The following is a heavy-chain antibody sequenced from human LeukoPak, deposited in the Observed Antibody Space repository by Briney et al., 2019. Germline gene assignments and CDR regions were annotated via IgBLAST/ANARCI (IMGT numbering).Heavy chain of an antibody. J-gene: IGHJ4*02. V-gene: IGHV3-30-3*01. CDR3: ARGRGSYSADY. Sequence: GGSLRLSCVASRFTFSNYPMHWVRQAPGKGLEWVALLSYDGSNECYADSVKGRFTISRDNSKNTLYLQMNSLRAEDTAVYYCARGRGSYSADYWGQGTLVTVSS. CDR2: LSYDGSNE. D-gene: IGHD1-26*01. CDR1: RFTFSNYP.